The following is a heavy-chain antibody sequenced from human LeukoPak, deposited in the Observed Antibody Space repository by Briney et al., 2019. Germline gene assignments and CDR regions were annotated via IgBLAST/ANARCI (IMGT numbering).Heavy chain of an antibody. J-gene: IGHJ3*02. D-gene: IGHD6-19*01. Sequence: GGSLRLSCAASGFTFSSYWMSWVRQAPGKGLEWVANIKQDGSEKYYVASVKGRFTISRDNAKNSLYLQMNSLRAEDTAVYYCARAGQWMVVDAFDIWGQGTMVTVPS. CDR2: IKQDGSEK. V-gene: IGHV3-7*01. CDR1: GFTFSSYW. CDR3: ARAGQWMVVDAFDI.